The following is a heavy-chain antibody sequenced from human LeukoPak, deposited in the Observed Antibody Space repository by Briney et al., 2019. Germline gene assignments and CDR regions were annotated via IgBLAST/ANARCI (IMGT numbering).Heavy chain of an antibody. Sequence: PSETLSLTCAVYGGSCSGYYWSWIRQPPGKGLEWIGEINHSGSTNYNPSLKSRVTISVDTSKNQFYLNLSSVTAADTAVYYCARRYYYNLGSFPFDFWGQGTLVTVSS. D-gene: IGHD3-10*01. J-gene: IGHJ4*02. V-gene: IGHV4-34*01. CDR2: INHSGST. CDR3: ARRYYYNLGSFPFDF. CDR1: GGSCSGYY.